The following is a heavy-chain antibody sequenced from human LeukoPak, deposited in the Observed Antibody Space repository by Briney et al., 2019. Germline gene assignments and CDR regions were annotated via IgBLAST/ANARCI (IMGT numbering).Heavy chain of an antibody. Sequence: PGESLRLSCSASGFTFCSYALHWVRPAPGKGLESVSAISSNGGSTSYADSVKGRFTISRDNSKNTLYLQMSRLRAEDTAVYYCVKDWGRGWYRFDCWGQGTLVTVSS. V-gene: IGHV3-64D*09. CDR1: GFTFCSYA. D-gene: IGHD6-19*01. CDR3: VKDWGRGWYRFDC. J-gene: IGHJ4*02. CDR2: ISSNGGST.